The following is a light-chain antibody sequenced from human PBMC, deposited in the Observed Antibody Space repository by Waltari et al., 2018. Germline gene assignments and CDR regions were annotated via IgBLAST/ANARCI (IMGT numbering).Light chain of an antibody. J-gene: IGLJ3*02. CDR2: RDN. CDR3: SLWDDSLSSWV. V-gene: IGLV1-47*01. Sequence: QSVLTQPPSASETPGQRVTISCSGSSSNSGSNYVYCYQQLPGTAPKLLIYRDNQRPSGVPDRFSGSKSGTSASLAISGLRSEDEADYYWSLWDDSLSSWVFGGGTRLTVL. CDR1: SSNSGSNY.